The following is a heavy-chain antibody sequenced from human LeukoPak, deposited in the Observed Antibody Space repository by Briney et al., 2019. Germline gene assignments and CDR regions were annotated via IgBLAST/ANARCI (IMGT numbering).Heavy chain of an antibody. CDR1: GFTFSSYV. D-gene: IGHD5-12*01. Sequence: GGSLRLSCAASGFTFSSYVMSWVRRAPGKGLEWVSAISSSGDGTSYTDSVKGRFTISRDNSKNTLYLQMISLRAEDTAVYYCAKAPYGTVGYVPYFDYWGQGTLVTVSS. V-gene: IGHV3-23*01. CDR3: AKAPYGTVGYVPYFDY. J-gene: IGHJ4*02. CDR2: ISSSGDGT.